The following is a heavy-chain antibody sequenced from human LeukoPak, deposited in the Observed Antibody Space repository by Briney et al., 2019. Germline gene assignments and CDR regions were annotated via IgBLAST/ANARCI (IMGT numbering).Heavy chain of an antibody. Sequence: GASVKVSCKASGYTFTDYYMHWVRQAPGQGLEWMGWINPNSGGTNYAQKFQGRVTMTRDTSISTAYMELSRLRSDDTAVFYCAREEVIAAAGPTLDHWGQGALVTVSS. D-gene: IGHD6-13*01. J-gene: IGHJ4*02. V-gene: IGHV1-2*02. CDR3: AREEVIAAAGPTLDH. CDR2: INPNSGGT. CDR1: GYTFTDYY.